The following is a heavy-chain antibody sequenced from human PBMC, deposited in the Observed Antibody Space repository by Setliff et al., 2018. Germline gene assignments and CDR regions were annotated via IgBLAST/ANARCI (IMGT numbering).Heavy chain of an antibody. CDR3: AARDAGVDY. V-gene: IGHV3-33*01. J-gene: IGHJ4*02. CDR2: IWYDGSKQ. D-gene: IGHD2-8*01. Sequence: PGESLTISCAASGFSFNSFGMHWVRQAPGKGLEWVAVIWYDGSKQYYGDSVKGRFTISRDNSKNTAYLQMNSLRAEDTAVYYCAARDAGVDYWGQGTLVTVSS. CDR1: GFSFNSFG.